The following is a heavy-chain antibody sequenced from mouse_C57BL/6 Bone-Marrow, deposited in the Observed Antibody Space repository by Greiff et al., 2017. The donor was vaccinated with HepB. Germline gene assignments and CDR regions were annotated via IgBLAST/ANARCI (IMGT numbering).Heavy chain of an antibody. CDR2: IFPGSGST. CDR3: ARGTYYGNYEAMDY. V-gene: IGHV1-75*01. J-gene: IGHJ4*01. CDR1: GYTFTDYY. Sequence: QVHVKQSGPELVKPGASVKISCKASGYTFTDYYINWVKQRPGQGLEWIGWIFPGSGSTYYNEKFKGKATLTVDKSSSTAYMLLSSLTSEDSAVYFCARGTYYGNYEAMDYWGQGTSVTVSS. D-gene: IGHD2-10*01.